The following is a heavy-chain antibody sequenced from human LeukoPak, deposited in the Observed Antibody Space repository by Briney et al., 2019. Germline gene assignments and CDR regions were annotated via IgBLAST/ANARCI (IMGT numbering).Heavy chain of an antibody. Sequence: GASVKVSCKASGYTFTSYDINWVRQATGQGLEWMGWVNPNSGNTGFAQKSQGRVTMTRNTSISTAYMELSSLRSEDTAVYYCARGAFLSGCSSTSCRALAYWGQGTLVTVSS. V-gene: IGHV1-8*01. CDR1: GYTFTSYD. D-gene: IGHD2-2*01. CDR2: VNPNSGNT. J-gene: IGHJ4*02. CDR3: ARGAFLSGCSSTSCRALAY.